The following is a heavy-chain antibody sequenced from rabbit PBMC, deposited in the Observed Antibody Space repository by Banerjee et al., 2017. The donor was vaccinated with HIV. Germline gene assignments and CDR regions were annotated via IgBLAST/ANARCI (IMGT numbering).Heavy chain of an antibody. Sequence: QEQLVESGGGLVQPEGSLTLTCTASGFSFSNKYVMCWVRQAPGKGLEWIACIYAGSSGSTYYASWAKGRFTISKTSSTTVTLQMTSLTAADTATYFCARDLAGVTGWNFGLWGPGTLVTVS. J-gene: IGHJ4*01. V-gene: IGHV1S45*01. CDR1: GFSFSNKYV. CDR3: ARDLAGVTGWNFGL. D-gene: IGHD4-1*01. CDR2: IYAGSSGST.